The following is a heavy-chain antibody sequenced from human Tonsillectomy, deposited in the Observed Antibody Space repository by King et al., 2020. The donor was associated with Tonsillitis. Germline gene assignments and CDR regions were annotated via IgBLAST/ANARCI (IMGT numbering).Heavy chain of an antibody. CDR1: GFTFSGYG. D-gene: IGHD1-1*01. J-gene: IGHJ4*02. V-gene: IGHV3-23*04. Sequence: VQLVESGGGLVQPGGSLRLSCAASGFTFSGYGMTWVRQAPGKGLEWVSAISGSGGTTYYADSVKGRFTISRDNSENTVYLQMDSLRAEDTAVYYCAKVRLYNHGYFDYWGRGTPVTVSS. CDR2: ISGSGGTT. CDR3: AKVRLYNHGYFDY.